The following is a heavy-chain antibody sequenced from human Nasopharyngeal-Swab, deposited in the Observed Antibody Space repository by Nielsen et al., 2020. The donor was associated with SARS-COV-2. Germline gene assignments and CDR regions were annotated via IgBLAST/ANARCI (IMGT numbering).Heavy chain of an antibody. CDR3: ARDYPVSYYDFWSGSYGMDV. D-gene: IGHD3-3*01. CDR2: ISSNGGST. CDR1: GFTFSSYA. V-gene: IGHV3-64*01. Sequence: GESLKISCAASGFTFSSYAMHWVRQAPGKGLEYVSAISSNGGSTYYANSVKGRFTISRDNSKNTLYLQMGSLGAEDMAVYYCARDYPVSYYDFWSGSYGMDVWGQGTTVTVSS. J-gene: IGHJ6*02.